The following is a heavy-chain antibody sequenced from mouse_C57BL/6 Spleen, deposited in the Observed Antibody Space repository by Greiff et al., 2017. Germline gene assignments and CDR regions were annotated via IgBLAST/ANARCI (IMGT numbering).Heavy chain of an antibody. Sequence: QVQLQQSGPELVKPGASVKISCKASGYAFSSSWVNWVKQRPGKGLEWIGRIYPGDGATNYNGKFKGKATLTADKSSSTAYMQLSSLTSEDSAVYFCGRGGEAMDYWGQGTSVTVSS. CDR3: GRGGEAMDY. J-gene: IGHJ4*01. CDR2: IYPGDGAT. V-gene: IGHV1-82*01. CDR1: GYAFSSSW.